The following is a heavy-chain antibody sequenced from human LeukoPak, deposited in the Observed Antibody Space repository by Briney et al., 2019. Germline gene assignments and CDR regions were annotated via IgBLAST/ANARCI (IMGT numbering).Heavy chain of an antibody. Sequence: ASVKVSCKVSGYTLTELSMHWVRQAPGKALEWMGGFDPEDGETIYAQELQGRVTMTKDTSTDTAYMELSSPRSEDTAVYYCATWYYYDSSDYYLADYWGQGTLVTVSS. CDR1: GYTLTELS. D-gene: IGHD3-22*01. V-gene: IGHV1-24*01. J-gene: IGHJ4*02. CDR2: FDPEDGET. CDR3: ATWYYYDSSDYYLADY.